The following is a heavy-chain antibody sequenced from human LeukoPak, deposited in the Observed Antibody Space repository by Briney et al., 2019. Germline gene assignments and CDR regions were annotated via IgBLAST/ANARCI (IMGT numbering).Heavy chain of an antibody. Sequence: RASVKVSCKASGYTFTSYDFTWVRQAPGQGLEWMAWISAYNGNTNYAQNLQGRVTVTTDTSTSTAYMELRSLRSDDTAVYYCARALLTLAGIGPNSYYHYMDVWGKGTTVTVSS. CDR2: ISAYNGNT. CDR3: ARALLTLAGIGPNSYYHYMDV. J-gene: IGHJ6*03. D-gene: IGHD3-3*02. V-gene: IGHV1-18*01. CDR1: GYTFTSYD.